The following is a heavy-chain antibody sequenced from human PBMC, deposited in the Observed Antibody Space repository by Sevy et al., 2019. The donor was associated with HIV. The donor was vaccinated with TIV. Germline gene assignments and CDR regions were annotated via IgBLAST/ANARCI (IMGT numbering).Heavy chain of an antibody. D-gene: IGHD3-9*01. V-gene: IGHV4-38-2*02. J-gene: IGHJ3*01. CDR1: GYSISSGYL. Sequence: SETLSLTCTVSGYSISSGYLWGWIRQPPGKGLEWIGSVDHTGNTYYNPSLKSRATTSVDTAKNQFSLRLSSVTAADTAVYYCANFGRLLIINGDAFDVWGQGTMVTVSS. CDR3: ANFGRLLIINGDAFDV. CDR2: VDHTGNT.